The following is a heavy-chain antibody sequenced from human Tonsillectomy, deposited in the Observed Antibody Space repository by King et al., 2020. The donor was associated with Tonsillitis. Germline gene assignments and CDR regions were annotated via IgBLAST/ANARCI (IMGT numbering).Heavy chain of an antibody. J-gene: IGHJ4*02. CDR1: GGSISGYY. D-gene: IGHD4-17*01. Sequence: QLQESGPGLVKPSETLSLTCSVSGGSISGYYWNWFRQPPGKGLEWIGYISYSGSTNYNPSLESRVTISLATSKNQFSLKLSSVTAADTGVYYCARGGFAYGDNWGQGTLVTVSS. V-gene: IGHV4-59*01. CDR3: ARGGFAYGDN. CDR2: ISYSGST.